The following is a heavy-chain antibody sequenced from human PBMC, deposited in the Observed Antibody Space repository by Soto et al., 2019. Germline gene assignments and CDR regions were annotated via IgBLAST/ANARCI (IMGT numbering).Heavy chain of an antibody. CDR1: GFTFGSYG. D-gene: IGHD1-1*01. CDR3: AKVVIPGRGYYYYGMDV. Sequence: PGGSLRLSCAASGFTFGSYGMHWVRQAPGKGLEWVAVISYDGSNKYYADSVKGRFTISRDNSKNTLYLQMNSLRAEDTAVYYCAKVVIPGRGYYYYGMDVWGQGTTVTVSS. J-gene: IGHJ6*02. V-gene: IGHV3-30*18. CDR2: ISYDGSNK.